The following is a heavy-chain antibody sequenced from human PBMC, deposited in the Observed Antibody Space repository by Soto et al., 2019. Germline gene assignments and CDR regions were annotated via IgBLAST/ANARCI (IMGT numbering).Heavy chain of an antibody. Sequence: RRLSCAASGFSFSGYAMSWVRQAPGKGLEWVSAFSGSGGRTYYADSVKGRFTISRDNSKNTLYLQMNSLRAEDTAVYYCAKERTSSGYFDYWGQGTLVTVSS. V-gene: IGHV3-23*01. CDR1: GFSFSGYA. J-gene: IGHJ4*02. D-gene: IGHD3-22*01. CDR3: AKERTSSGYFDY. CDR2: FSGSGGRT.